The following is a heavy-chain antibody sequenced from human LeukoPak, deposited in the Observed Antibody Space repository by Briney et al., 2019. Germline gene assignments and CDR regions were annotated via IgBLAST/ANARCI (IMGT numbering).Heavy chain of an antibody. CDR2: IYYSGST. V-gene: IGHV4-59*01. D-gene: IGHD2-2*02. Sequence: PSETLSLTCTVSGGSISSYYWSWIRQPPGKGLEWIGYIYYSGSTNYNPSLKSRVTISVDTSKNQFSLKLSSVTAADTAVYYCARGRLGCSSTSCYTPKTWGQGTLVTVSS. CDR1: GGSISSYY. J-gene: IGHJ5*02. CDR3: ARGRLGCSSTSCYTPKT.